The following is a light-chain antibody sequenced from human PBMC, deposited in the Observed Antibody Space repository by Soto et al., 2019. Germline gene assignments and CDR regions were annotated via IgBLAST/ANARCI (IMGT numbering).Light chain of an antibody. CDR2: GAS. CDR3: QQYGKAPIT. Sequence: GLIPSAPKRSVSGGGGAPGGCRASQSVSSYLAWYQQKPGQAPRLLIYGASSRATGIPDRFSGSGSGTDFTLSISTLEVDDFAVSHCQQYGKAPITFGQGTRLENK. J-gene: IGKJ5*01. V-gene: IGKV3-20*01. CDR1: QSVSSY.